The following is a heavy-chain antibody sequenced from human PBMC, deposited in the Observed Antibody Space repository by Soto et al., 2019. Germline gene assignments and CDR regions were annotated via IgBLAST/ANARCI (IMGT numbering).Heavy chain of an antibody. CDR3: ARTSDYVWGSYPPRVFDY. CDR1: GYTFTSYY. J-gene: IGHJ4*02. Sequence: ASVKVSCKASGYTFTSYYMHWVRQAPGQGLEWMGIINPSGGSTSYAQKFQGRVTMTRDTPTSTVYMELSSLRSEDTAVYYCARTSDYVWGSYPPRVFDYWGQGTLVTVSS. CDR2: INPSGGST. V-gene: IGHV1-46*01. D-gene: IGHD3-16*02.